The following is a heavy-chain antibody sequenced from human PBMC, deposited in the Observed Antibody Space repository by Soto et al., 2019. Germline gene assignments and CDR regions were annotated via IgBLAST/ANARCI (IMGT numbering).Heavy chain of an antibody. Sequence: ASVKVSCKASGYTFTDYYIHWARQAPGQGLQWMGWINPNSGGTNYAQRFQGRVTMTSDTSISTAYMELNSLRSDDTALYYCARDPLQQRWFDPWGQGTLVTVSS. CDR2: INPNSGGT. D-gene: IGHD6-13*01. CDR3: ARDPLQQRWFDP. CDR1: GYTFTDYY. V-gene: IGHV1-2*02. J-gene: IGHJ5*02.